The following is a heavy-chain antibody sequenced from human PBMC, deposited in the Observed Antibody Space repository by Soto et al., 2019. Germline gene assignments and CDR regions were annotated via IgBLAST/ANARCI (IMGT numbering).Heavy chain of an antibody. D-gene: IGHD1-26*01. J-gene: IGHJ6*02. CDR3: ARAGISIVGASTFYYGMDV. CDR1: GFTFSSCA. Sequence: PGGSLRLSCAASGFTFSSCAMHWVRQAPGKGLEWLAVIWYDGSQQYYGDSLKGRFTISRDNSKNTLYLQMNSLRAEDTATYYCARAGISIVGASTFYYGMDVWGQGTTVTRLL. CDR2: IWYDGSQQ. V-gene: IGHV3-33*01.